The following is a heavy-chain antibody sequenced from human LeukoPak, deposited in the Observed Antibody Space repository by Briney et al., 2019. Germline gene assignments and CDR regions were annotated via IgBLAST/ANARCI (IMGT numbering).Heavy chain of an antibody. Sequence: GGSLRLSCAASGFTFSSYAMSWVRQAPGKGLEWVSAISGSGGSTYYADSVKGRFTISRDNSKNTLYLQMNSLRAEDTAVYYCARDSAQASSPFDYWGQGTLVTVSS. J-gene: IGHJ4*02. V-gene: IGHV3-23*01. CDR1: GFTFSSYA. CDR3: ARDSAQASSPFDY. CDR2: ISGSGGST. D-gene: IGHD2-2*01.